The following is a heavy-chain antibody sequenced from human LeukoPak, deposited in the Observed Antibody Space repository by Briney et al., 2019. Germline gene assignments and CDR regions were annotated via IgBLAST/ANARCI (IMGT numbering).Heavy chain of an antibody. CDR2: ISSSSSYI. V-gene: IGHV3-21*01. CDR1: GFTFSSYS. J-gene: IGHJ5*02. D-gene: IGHD6-19*01. CDR3: ARDRVAGPGIRNWFDP. Sequence: GGSLRLSCAASGFTFSSYSMNWVRQAPGKGLEWVSSISSSSSYIYYADSVKGRFTISRDNAKNSLYLQMNSLRAEDTAVYYCARDRVAGPGIRNWFDPWGQGTLVTVPS.